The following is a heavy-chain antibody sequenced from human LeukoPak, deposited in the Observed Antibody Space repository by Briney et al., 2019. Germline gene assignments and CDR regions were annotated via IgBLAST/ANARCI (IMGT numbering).Heavy chain of an antibody. V-gene: IGHV3-21*01. CDR3: ARGRYGSGSFDY. CDR2: ISGSSNYI. D-gene: IGHD1-26*01. CDR1: GFTFSSYS. J-gene: IGHJ4*02. Sequence: GGSLRLSCAASGFTFSSYSMNWVRQAPGKGLEWVSSISGSSNYIYNADSVKGRFTISRDNAKNSLYLQMNSLRAEDTAVYYCARGRYGSGSFDYWGQGTLVTVSS.